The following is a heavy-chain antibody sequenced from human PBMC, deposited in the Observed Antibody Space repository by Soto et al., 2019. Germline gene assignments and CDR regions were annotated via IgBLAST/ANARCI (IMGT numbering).Heavy chain of an antibody. CDR1: GGTFSNHA. D-gene: IGHD6-13*01. CDR2: IIPIFTTT. CDR3: AREVAADGTFREDVFDI. V-gene: IGHV1-69*12. J-gene: IGHJ3*02. Sequence: QVQLVQSGAEVKKPGSSVKVSCTASGGTFSNHAINWVRQAPGQGLEWMGRIIPIFTTTDYAQRFKGRVTITADESTITAYMELSSLKHDDTAVYYCAREVAADGTFREDVFDIWGQGTMVTVSS.